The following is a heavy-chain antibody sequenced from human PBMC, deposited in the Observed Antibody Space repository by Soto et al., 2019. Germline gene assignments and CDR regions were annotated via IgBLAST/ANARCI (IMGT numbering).Heavy chain of an antibody. Sequence: GGSLRLSCAASGFTFSSYAMSWVRQAPGKGLEWVSAISGSGGSTYYADSVKGRFTISRDNSKNTLYLQMNSLRAEDTAVYYCATTLRFLEWLIPYYMDVWGKGTTVTVSS. CDR2: ISGSGGST. CDR3: ATTLRFLEWLIPYYMDV. V-gene: IGHV3-23*01. J-gene: IGHJ6*03. CDR1: GFTFSSYA. D-gene: IGHD3-3*01.